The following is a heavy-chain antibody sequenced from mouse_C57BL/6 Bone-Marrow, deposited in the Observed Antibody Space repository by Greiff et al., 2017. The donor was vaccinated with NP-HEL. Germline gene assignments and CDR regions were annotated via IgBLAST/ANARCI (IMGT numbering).Heavy chain of an antibody. CDR3: ATYGSSWYFDV. J-gene: IGHJ1*03. D-gene: IGHD1-1*01. CDR2: ISSGGSYT. Sequence: EVQGVESGGDLVKPGGSLKLSCAASGFTFSSYGMSWVRQTPDKRLEWVATISSGGSYTYYPDSVKGRFTISRDNAKNTLYLQMSSLKSEDTAMYYCATYGSSWYFDVWGTGTPVTVSS. CDR1: GFTFSSYG. V-gene: IGHV5-6*01.